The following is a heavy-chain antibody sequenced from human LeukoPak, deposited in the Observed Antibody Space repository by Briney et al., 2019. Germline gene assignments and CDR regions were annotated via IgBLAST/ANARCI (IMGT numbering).Heavy chain of an antibody. V-gene: IGHV3-21*01. CDR3: ARVTLTGYYAFDY. CDR2: ISSSSSYI. D-gene: IGHD3-9*01. J-gene: IGHJ4*02. CDR1: GFTFSSYN. Sequence: GGSLRLSCAASGFTFSSYNMNWVRQAPGKGLEWVSSISSSSSYIYYTDSVKGRFTISRDNAKNSLYLQMNSLRAEDTAVYYCARVTLTGYYAFDYWGQGTLVTVSS.